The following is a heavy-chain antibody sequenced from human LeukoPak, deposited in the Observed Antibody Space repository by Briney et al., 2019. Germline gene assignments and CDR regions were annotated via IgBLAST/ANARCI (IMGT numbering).Heavy chain of an antibody. CDR2: IYYSGST. J-gene: IGHJ4*02. CDR3: AMTVVPAAIGY. V-gene: IGHV4-31*03. D-gene: IGHD2-2*02. Sequence: SETLSLTCTVSGGSLSSGGSYWGWIRQHPGKGLEWVGYIYYSGSTYYNPSLKSRVTISVDTSKTQFSLKLSSVTAADTAVYYCAMTVVPAAIGYWGQGTLVTVSS. CDR1: GGSLSSGGSY.